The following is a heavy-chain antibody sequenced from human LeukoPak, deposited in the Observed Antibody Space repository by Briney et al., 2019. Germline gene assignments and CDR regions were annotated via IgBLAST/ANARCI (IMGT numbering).Heavy chain of an antibody. D-gene: IGHD3-10*02. V-gene: IGHV1-18*01. CDR3: ARDGPLFGESPLYYMDV. CDR2: ISAYNGNT. J-gene: IGHJ6*03. Sequence: ASVKVSCKDSGDTFTSYGMSWVRQAPGQGLEWMGWISAYNGNTNYAPKFQGRVTMTTDTTTSTAYMELRSLRSDDTALYYCARDGPLFGESPLYYMDVWGKGTTVTVSS. CDR1: GDTFTSYG.